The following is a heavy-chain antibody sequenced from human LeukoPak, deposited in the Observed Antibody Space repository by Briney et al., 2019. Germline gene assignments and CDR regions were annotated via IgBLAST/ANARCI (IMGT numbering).Heavy chain of an antibody. J-gene: IGHJ5*02. D-gene: IGHD6-13*01. V-gene: IGHV4-59*01. CDR3: ARMYSSSSWFDP. CDR2: IYYSGST. Sequence: SETLSLTCTVSGGSISSYYWSWIRQPPGKGLEWIGYIYYSGSTNYNPSLKSRVTISVDTSKNQFSLKLSSVTAADTAVYYCARMYSSSSWFDPWGQGTLVSVSS. CDR1: GGSISSYY.